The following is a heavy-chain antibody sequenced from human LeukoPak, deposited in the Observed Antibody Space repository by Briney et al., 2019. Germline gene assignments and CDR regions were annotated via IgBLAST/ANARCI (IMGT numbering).Heavy chain of an antibody. V-gene: IGHV3-21*01. Sequence: KPGGSLRLSCAASGFTFSSYSMNWVRQAPGKGLEWVSSISSSSSYIYYADSVKGRFTISRDNAKNSLYLQMNSLRAEDTAVYYCARGGPDYYYYGMDVWGKGTTVTVSS. CDR2: ISSSSSYI. CDR1: GFTFSSYS. J-gene: IGHJ6*04. CDR3: ARGGPDYYYYGMDV.